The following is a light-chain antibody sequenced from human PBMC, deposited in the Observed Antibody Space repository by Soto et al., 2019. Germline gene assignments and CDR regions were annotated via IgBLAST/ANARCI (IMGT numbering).Light chain of an antibody. Sequence: AIRMTQSPSSFSASTGDRVTITCRASQGISSYLAWYKQKPGKAPKLLIYAASTLQSGVPSRFSGSGSGTDFTLTISCLQSEDFATYYCQQYYSYPLTFGGGTKV. J-gene: IGKJ4*01. CDR3: QQYYSYPLT. CDR2: AAS. CDR1: QGISSY. V-gene: IGKV1-8*01.